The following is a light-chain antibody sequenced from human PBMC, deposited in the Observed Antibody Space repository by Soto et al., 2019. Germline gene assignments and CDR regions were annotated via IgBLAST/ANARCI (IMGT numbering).Light chain of an antibody. Sequence: DIQMTHSPSSLSASVVYRVTSTCRXSQSIGSYLNWYQQKPGKAPNLLIYAASSLQSGVPPRFSGSGSGTDFSLTINSLQPEDSATYYCQQSYSDPPITFGQGTRLEI. CDR3: QQSYSDPPIT. J-gene: IGKJ5*01. V-gene: IGKV1-39*01. CDR1: QSIGSY. CDR2: AAS.